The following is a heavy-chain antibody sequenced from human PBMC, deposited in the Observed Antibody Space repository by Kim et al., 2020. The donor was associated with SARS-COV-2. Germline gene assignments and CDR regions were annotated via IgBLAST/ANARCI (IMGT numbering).Heavy chain of an antibody. CDR3: ARQMYSSSWKRVAGGGYNWFDP. V-gene: IGHV5-10-1*01. Sequence: GESLKISCKGSGYSFTSYWISWVRQMPGKGLEWMGRIDPSDSYTNYSPSFQGHVTISADKSISTAYLQWSSLKASDTAMYYCARQMYSSSWKRVAGGGYNWFDPWGQGTLVTVSS. CDR1: GYSFTSYW. CDR2: IDPSDSYT. J-gene: IGHJ5*02. D-gene: IGHD6-13*01.